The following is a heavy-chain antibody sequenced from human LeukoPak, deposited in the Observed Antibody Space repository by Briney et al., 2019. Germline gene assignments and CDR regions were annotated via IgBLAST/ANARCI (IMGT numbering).Heavy chain of an antibody. CDR2: IYYSGST. Sequence: SQTLSLTCTVSGGSISSGGYYWSWIRQHPGKGLEWIGYIYYSGSTNYNPSLKSRVTISVDTSKNQFSLRLSSVTAADTAVYYCARHDLPWAAFDIWGQGTMVTVSS. J-gene: IGHJ3*02. V-gene: IGHV4-31*03. D-gene: IGHD3-3*01. CDR3: ARHDLPWAAFDI. CDR1: GGSISSGGYY.